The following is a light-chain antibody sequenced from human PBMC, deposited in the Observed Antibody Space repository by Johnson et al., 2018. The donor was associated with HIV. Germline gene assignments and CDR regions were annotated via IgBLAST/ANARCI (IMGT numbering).Light chain of an antibody. V-gene: IGLV1-51*01. Sequence: QSVLTQPPSVSAAPGQKVTISCSGSSSNIGNNYVSWYQQLPGTAPKLLIYENNKRPSGIPDRFSGSKSGTSATLGITGLQTGDEADYYWGTWESSRSPGGEVFGLGTKVTVL. J-gene: IGLJ1*01. CDR2: ENN. CDR1: SSNIGNNY. CDR3: GTWESSRSPGGEV.